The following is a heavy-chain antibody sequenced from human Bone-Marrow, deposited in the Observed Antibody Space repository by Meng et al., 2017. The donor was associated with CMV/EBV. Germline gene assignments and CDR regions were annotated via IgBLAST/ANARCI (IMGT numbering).Heavy chain of an antibody. CDR2: IKQDGSET. CDR3: AREYSSSSGGYYYYYYGMDV. CDR1: GFTFRTYY. J-gene: IGHJ6*02. V-gene: IGHV3-7*01. D-gene: IGHD6-6*01. Sequence: GGSLRLSCAASGFTFRTYYMSWVRQAPGKGLEWVANIKQDGSETFYLDSVKGRFTISRDNAKNTLYLQMNSLRAEDTAVYYCAREYSSSSGGYYYYYYGMDVWGQGTTVTVSS.